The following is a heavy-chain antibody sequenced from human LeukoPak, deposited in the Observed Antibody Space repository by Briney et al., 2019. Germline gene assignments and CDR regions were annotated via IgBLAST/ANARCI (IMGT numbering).Heavy chain of an antibody. CDR1: GYSFTSYW. CDR3: ARRGIAAAGTNGYYFDY. J-gene: IGHJ4*02. Sequence: GESLKISCKGSGYSFTSYWIGWVRKMPGKGLEWMGIIYPGESDTRYSPSLQGQVTISADKSITTTYLQWSSLKTSDTDMYYCARRGIAAAGTNGYYFDYWGQGTLVTVSS. D-gene: IGHD6-13*01. CDR2: IYPGESDT. V-gene: IGHV5-51*01.